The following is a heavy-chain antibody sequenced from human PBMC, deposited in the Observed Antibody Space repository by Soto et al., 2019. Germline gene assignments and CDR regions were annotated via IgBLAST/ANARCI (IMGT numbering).Heavy chain of an antibody. J-gene: IGHJ3*02. CDR3: ARELLVRGVIRTDAFDI. CDR2: IYSGGST. D-gene: IGHD3-10*01. Sequence: GRSLRLSCAASGFTVSSNYMSWVRQAPGKGLEWVSVIYSGGSTYYADSVKGRFTISRDNSKNTLYLQMNSLRAEDTAVYYCARELLVRGVIRTDAFDIWGQGTMVTVSS. V-gene: IGHV3-66*01. CDR1: GFTVSSNY.